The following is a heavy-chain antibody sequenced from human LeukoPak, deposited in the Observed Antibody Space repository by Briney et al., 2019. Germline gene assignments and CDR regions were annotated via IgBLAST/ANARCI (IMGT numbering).Heavy chain of an antibody. Sequence: SETLSLTCTVSGGSISSYYWSWIRQPPGKGLEGSGYIYYSGSTNYNPSLKSRVTISVDTSKNQFSLKLSSVTAADTAVYYCARSMVRGVIDYWGQGTLVTVSS. D-gene: IGHD3-10*01. V-gene: IGHV4-59*08. CDR1: GGSISSYY. CDR2: IYYSGST. J-gene: IGHJ4*02. CDR3: ARSMVRGVIDY.